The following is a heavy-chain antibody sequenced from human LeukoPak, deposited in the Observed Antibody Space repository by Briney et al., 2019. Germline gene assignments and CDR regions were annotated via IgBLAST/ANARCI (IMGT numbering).Heavy chain of an antibody. D-gene: IGHD6-13*01. V-gene: IGHV4-39*01. J-gene: IGHJ1*01. CDR3: ARQYGSWYTFYFQH. Sequence: KPSETLSLTCTVSGGSISGSSYYWGWIRQPPGKGLEWIGSIYYSGSTYYNPSLKSRVTISVDTSKNQFSLKLSSVTAADTAVYYCARQYGSWYTFYFQHWGQGTLVTVSS. CDR2: IYYSGST. CDR1: GGSISGSSYY.